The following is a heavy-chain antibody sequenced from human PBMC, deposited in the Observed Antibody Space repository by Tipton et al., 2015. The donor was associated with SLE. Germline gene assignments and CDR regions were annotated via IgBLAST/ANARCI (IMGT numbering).Heavy chain of an antibody. D-gene: IGHD3-10*01. CDR2: ISGSGGST. V-gene: IGHV3-23*01. J-gene: IGHJ4*02. Sequence: SLRLSCAASGFTFSSYAMSWVRQAPGKGLEWVSAISGSGGSTYYADSVKGRFTISRDNSKNTLYLQMNILRAEDTAVYYCAKEFRFGEQGDYWGQGTLVTVSS. CDR3: AKEFRFGEQGDY. CDR1: GFTFSSYA.